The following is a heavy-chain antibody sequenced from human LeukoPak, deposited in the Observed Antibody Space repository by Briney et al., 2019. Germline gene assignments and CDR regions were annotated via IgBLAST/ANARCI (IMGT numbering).Heavy chain of an antibody. CDR3: ARDSFSDYYDSSGYTDI. CDR2: ISGSGGST. V-gene: IGHV3-23*01. D-gene: IGHD3-22*01. CDR1: GFTFSTHA. J-gene: IGHJ3*02. Sequence: GGSLRLSCAASGFTFSTHAMSWVRQARGRGLEWVSAISGSGGSTFNADPVKGRFTISRDNAKNSLYLQMNSLRAEDTAVYYCARDSFSDYYDSSGYTDIWGQGTMVTVSS.